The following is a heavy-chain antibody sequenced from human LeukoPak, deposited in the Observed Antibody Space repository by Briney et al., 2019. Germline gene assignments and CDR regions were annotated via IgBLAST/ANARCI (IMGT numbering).Heavy chain of an antibody. CDR1: GGTFSSYA. CDR2: IIPIFGTA. D-gene: IGHD2-2*01. CDR3: ASNRAPIVVVPAAMPGYYYYYMDV. Sequence: SVKVSCKASGGTFSSYAISWVRQAPGQGLEWMGGIIPIFGTANYAQKFQGRVTITADESTSTAYMELSSLRSEDTAVYYCASNRAPIVVVPAAMPGYYYYYMDVWGKGTTVTISS. J-gene: IGHJ6*03. V-gene: IGHV1-69*13.